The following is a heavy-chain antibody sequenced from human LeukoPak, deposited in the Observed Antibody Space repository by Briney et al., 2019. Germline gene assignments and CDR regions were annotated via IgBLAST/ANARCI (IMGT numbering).Heavy chain of an antibody. V-gene: IGHV4-59*01. Sequence: SETLSLTCTVSGGSISSYYWSWIRQPPGKGLEWVGYIYYTGGTNYNPSLTSRVTRSVDTSKNQFSLKLSSVTAADTAVYYCARGGGWAKRWLQLDSWGQGTLVTVSS. D-gene: IGHD5-24*01. CDR1: GGSISSYY. CDR2: IYYTGGT. CDR3: ARGGGWAKRWLQLDS. J-gene: IGHJ4*02.